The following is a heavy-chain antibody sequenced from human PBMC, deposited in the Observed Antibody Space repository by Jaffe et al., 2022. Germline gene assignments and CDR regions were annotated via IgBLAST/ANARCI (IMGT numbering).Heavy chain of an antibody. CDR2: VRTRAHSQTT. CDR3: TRDFSVSTPTYEAV. V-gene: IGHV3-49*03. J-gene: IGHJ6*04. CDR1: GFIFGDYS. D-gene: IGHD4-17*01. Sequence: EVHLVESGGGMVEPGRSLRLSCTGSGFIFGDYSMTWFRLTPGRGLEWVGLVRTRAHSQTTTYAAAVKGRFFASRDDSSNIAYLQMNGLKTDDTGIYFCTRDFSVSTPTYEAVWGKGTTVIVSS.